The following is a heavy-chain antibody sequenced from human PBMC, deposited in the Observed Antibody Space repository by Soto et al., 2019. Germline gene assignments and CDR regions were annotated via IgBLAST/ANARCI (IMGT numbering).Heavy chain of an antibody. CDR3: ARHPERITEIGWFDP. CDR1: GFTFNSYS. V-gene: IGHV3-48*01. Sequence: EVPLVESGGGLVQPGGSLRLSCAASGFTFNSYSMNWVRQAPGKGLEWVSYISSSSSTIYYADSVKGRFTISRDNAKNSLYLQMNSLRAEDTAVYYCARHPERITEIGWFDPWGQGTLVTVSS. J-gene: IGHJ5*02. CDR2: ISSSSSTI. D-gene: IGHD1-20*01.